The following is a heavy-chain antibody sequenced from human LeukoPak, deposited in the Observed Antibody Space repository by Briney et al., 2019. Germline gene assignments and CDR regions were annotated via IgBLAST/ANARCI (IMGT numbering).Heavy chain of an antibody. CDR1: GFFVSNNY. D-gene: IGHD2-15*01. CDR3: ARSRWGFIAFDY. Sequence: GGSLRLSCTTSGFFVSNNYVSWVRQAPGKGLEWFSVIYSGGNTYYVDSVKGRFTISRDNLKNMIYLQMDNLEAEVTAVYFCARSRWGFIAFDYWGQGTLVTVSS. CDR2: IYSGGNT. J-gene: IGHJ4*02. V-gene: IGHV3-66*01.